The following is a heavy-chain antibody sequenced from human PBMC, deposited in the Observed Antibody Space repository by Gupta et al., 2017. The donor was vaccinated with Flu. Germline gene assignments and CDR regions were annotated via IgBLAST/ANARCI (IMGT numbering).Heavy chain of an antibody. CDR2: ISYDGSNK. V-gene: IGHV3-30-3*01. D-gene: IGHD2/OR15-2a*01. J-gene: IGHJ4*02. CDR1: GFTFGSYA. Sequence: QVQLVESGGGVVQPGRSLRLSCAASGFTFGSYAMHWVRQAPGKGLEWVAVISYDGSNKYYADSVKGRFTISRDNSKNNMYLQMNSLRAEDTVVYYCARTSSFDYWGQGTLVTVSS. CDR3: ARTSSFDY.